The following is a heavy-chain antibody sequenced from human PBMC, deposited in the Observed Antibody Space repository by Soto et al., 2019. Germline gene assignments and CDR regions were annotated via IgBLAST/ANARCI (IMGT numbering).Heavy chain of an antibody. CDR3: AKSGDSSSWYPYYFDY. CDR1: GFTFSSYG. V-gene: IGHV3-30*18. Sequence: GGSLRLSCAASGFTFSSYGMHWVCQAPGKGLEWVAVISYDGSNKYYADSVKGRFTISRDNSKNTLYLQMNSLRAEDTAVYYCAKSGDSSSWYPYYFDYWGQGTLVTVSS. J-gene: IGHJ4*02. D-gene: IGHD6-13*01. CDR2: ISYDGSNK.